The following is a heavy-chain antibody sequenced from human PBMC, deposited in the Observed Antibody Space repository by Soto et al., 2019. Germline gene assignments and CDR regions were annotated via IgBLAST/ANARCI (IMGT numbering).Heavy chain of an antibody. CDR2: ISGSGGST. Sequence: LRLSCAASGFTFSSYAMSWVRQAPGKGLEWVSAISGSGGSTYYADSVKGRFTISRDNSKNTLYLQMNSLRAEDTAVYYCAKGDPYSGYDLPPIFDYWGQGTLVTVSS. CDR1: GFTFSSYA. J-gene: IGHJ4*02. CDR3: AKGDPYSGYDLPPIFDY. D-gene: IGHD5-12*01. V-gene: IGHV3-23*01.